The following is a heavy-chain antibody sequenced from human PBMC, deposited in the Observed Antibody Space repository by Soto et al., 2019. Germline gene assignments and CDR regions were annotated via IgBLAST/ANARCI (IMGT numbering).Heavy chain of an antibody. Sequence: GASVKVSCKASGYTFTSYGISWVRQAPGQGLEWMGIINPSGGSTSYAQKFQGRVTMTRDTSTSTVYMELSSLRSEDTAVYYCARSYCSGGSCYPEENAGLYYYYGMDVWGQGTTVTVSS. J-gene: IGHJ6*02. D-gene: IGHD2-15*01. CDR2: INPSGGST. CDR1: GYTFTSYG. CDR3: ARSYCSGGSCYPEENAGLYYYYGMDV. V-gene: IGHV1-46*03.